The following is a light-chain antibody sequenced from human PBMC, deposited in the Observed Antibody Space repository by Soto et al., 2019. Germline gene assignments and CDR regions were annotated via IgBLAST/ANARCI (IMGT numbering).Light chain of an antibody. Sequence: DIQMTQSPSTLSASVGDRVTITCRASQSISSRLAWYQQKPGKAPKFLIYDASSLESGVPSRFSGSGSGTEFTLTISSLQPDDFATYYCQQYNSYSFGQGTKVEIK. CDR3: QQYNSYS. CDR2: DAS. CDR1: QSISSR. V-gene: IGKV1-5*01. J-gene: IGKJ1*01.